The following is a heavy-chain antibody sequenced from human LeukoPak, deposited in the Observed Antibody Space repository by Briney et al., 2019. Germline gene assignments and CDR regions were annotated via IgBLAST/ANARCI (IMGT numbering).Heavy chain of an antibody. J-gene: IGHJ4*02. D-gene: IGHD4-17*01. CDR3: VRALTDYDRNFDY. V-gene: IGHV3-23*01. CDR2: ISGSGGST. CDR1: GFTFSSYA. Sequence: AGRSLRLSCAASGFTFSSYAMSWVRQAPGKGLEWVSAISGSGGSTYYADSVKGRFTISRDNAKNSLYLQMNNLIADDTAVYYCVRALTDYDRNFDYWGQGTLVTVSS.